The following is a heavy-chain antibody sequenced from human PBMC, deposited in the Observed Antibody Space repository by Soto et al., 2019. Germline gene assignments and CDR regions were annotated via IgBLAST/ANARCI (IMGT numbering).Heavy chain of an antibody. D-gene: IGHD2-15*01. V-gene: IGHV3-23*01. J-gene: IGHJ4*02. CDR1: GFTFSSYA. CDR3: AKPFGYCSGGSCYPGDFDY. Sequence: EVQLLESGGGLVQPGGSLRLSCAASGFTFSSYAMSWVRQAPGKGLEWVSAISGSGGSTYYADSVKGRFTISRDNSKNTLYLQMNSLRAEDTAVYYCAKPFGYCSGGSCYPGDFDYWGQGTLVTVSS. CDR2: ISGSGGST.